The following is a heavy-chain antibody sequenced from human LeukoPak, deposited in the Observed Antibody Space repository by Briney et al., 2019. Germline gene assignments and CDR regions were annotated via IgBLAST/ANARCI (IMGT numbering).Heavy chain of an antibody. J-gene: IGHJ4*02. CDR2: ISGSGGST. D-gene: IGHD6-13*01. V-gene: IGHV3-23*01. CDR1: GFTFSSYA. CDR3: ANRVRGYSSSWYYFDY. Sequence: GGSLRLSCAASGFTFSSYAMSWVRQAPGKGLEWVSAISGSGGSTYYADSVKGRFTISRDNSKNTLYLQMNSLRAEDTAVYYCANRVRGYSSSWYYFDYWGQGTLVTVSS.